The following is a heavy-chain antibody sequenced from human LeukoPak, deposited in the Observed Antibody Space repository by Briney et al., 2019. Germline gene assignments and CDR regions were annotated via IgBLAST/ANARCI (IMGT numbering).Heavy chain of an antibody. Sequence: SETLSLTCTVSGGSLSSGDYYWRWIRQPPGKGLEWIGYIYYSGSTYYNPSLKSRVTISVDTSKNQFSLKLSSVTAADTAVYYCARSIPRVSFDYWGQGTLVTVSS. CDR2: IYYSGST. D-gene: IGHD2-21*01. CDR1: GGSLSSGDYY. J-gene: IGHJ4*02. CDR3: ARSIPRVSFDY. V-gene: IGHV4-30-4*01.